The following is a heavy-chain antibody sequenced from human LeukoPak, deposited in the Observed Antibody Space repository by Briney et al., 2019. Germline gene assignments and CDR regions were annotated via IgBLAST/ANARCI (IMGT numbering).Heavy chain of an antibody. CDR3: ARGGATVVTPFDY. CDR2: ISSNGGST. J-gene: IGHJ4*02. V-gene: IGHV3-64*02. Sequence: GVLRLSCAASGFTFSSYWMSWVRQAPGKGLEYVSAISSNGGSTYYADSVKGRFTISKDNSKNTLYLQMGSLRAEDMAVYYCARGGATVVTPFDYWGQGTLVTVSS. CDR1: GFTFSSYW. D-gene: IGHD4-23*01.